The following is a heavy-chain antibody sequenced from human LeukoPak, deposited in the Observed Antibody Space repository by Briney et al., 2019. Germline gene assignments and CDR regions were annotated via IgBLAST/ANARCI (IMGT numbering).Heavy chain of an antibody. D-gene: IGHD1-20*01. Sequence: SETLSLTCAVYGGSFSGYYWSWIRQPPGKGLEWIGEINHSGSTNYNPSLKSRVTISVDRSKNQFSLKLSSVTAADTAVYYCARGGRYDSFDYWGQGTLVTVSS. V-gene: IGHV4-34*01. CDR3: ARGGRYDSFDY. CDR1: GGSFSGYY. CDR2: INHSGST. J-gene: IGHJ4*02.